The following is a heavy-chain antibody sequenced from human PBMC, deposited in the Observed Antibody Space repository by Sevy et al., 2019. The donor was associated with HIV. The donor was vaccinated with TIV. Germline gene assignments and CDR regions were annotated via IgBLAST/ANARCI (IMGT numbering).Heavy chain of an antibody. CDR3: ARGPLRYCTSTSCYEGDYYYYGMDV. Sequence: GGSLRLSCAASGFTFSSYEMNWVRQAPGKGLEWVSYISNSGTTISYSDSVKGRFTISRDNSRNTLFLQMNSLRAEDTAVYYCARGPLRYCTSTSCYEGDYYYYGMDVWGQGTTVTVSS. J-gene: IGHJ6*02. D-gene: IGHD2-2*01. CDR1: GFTFSSYE. V-gene: IGHV3-48*03. CDR2: ISNSGTTI.